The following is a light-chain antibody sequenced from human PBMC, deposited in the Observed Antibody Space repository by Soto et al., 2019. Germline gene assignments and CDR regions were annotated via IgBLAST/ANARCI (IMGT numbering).Light chain of an antibody. V-gene: IGKV3-11*01. Sequence: EIVLTQSPATLSLSPGERATLSCRASQSVDRYLSWYQQKLGQAPRLLLYDASNRASGIPARFSGSGSGTDFTLTISSLEPEDGAIYYCQQRGNLPWTFGQGTKVEIK. CDR2: DAS. J-gene: IGKJ1*01. CDR3: QQRGNLPWT. CDR1: QSVDRY.